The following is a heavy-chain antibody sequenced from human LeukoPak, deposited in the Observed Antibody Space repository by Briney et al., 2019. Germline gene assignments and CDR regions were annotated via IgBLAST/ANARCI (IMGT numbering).Heavy chain of an antibody. CDR1: GFTFSSYA. V-gene: IGHV3-30-3*01. J-gene: IGHJ4*02. Sequence: PGGSLRLSCAASGFTFSSYAMHWVRQAPGKGLEWVAVISYDGSNKYYADSVKGRFTISRDNSKNTLYLQMNSLRAEDTAVYYCARDPGGQSSSPFDYWGQGTLVTVSS. CDR2: ISYDGSNK. D-gene: IGHD6-6*01. CDR3: ARDPGGQSSSPFDY.